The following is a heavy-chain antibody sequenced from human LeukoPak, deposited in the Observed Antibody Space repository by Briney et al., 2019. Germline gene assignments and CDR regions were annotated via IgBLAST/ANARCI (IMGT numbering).Heavy chain of an antibody. CDR1: GFTFSSYG. Sequence: GGSLRLSCAASGFTFSSYGMHWVRQAPGKGLEWVAFIRYDGSNKYYADSVKGRFTISRDNSKNTLYLQMNSLRAEDTAVYYCAEDMIAARRVGNYWGQGTLVTVSS. CDR3: AEDMIAARRVGNY. V-gene: IGHV3-30*02. J-gene: IGHJ4*02. CDR2: IRYDGSNK. D-gene: IGHD6-6*01.